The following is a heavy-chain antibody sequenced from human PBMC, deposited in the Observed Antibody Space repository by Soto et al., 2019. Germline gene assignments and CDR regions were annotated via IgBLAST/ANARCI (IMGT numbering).Heavy chain of an antibody. V-gene: IGHV1-18*01. CDR3: ARVAMTLMRVLEVDFYSMDV. CDR2: ISVYNGNK. CDR1: GYTFNNYG. Sequence: ASVKVSCKASGYTFNNYGITWVRQAPGQGLEWLGWISVYNGNKNYAKKVQGRVSMTADTSTSTAHMELRSLQSDDTAVYFWARVAMTLMRVLEVDFYSMDVWGQGTTVTVSS. D-gene: IGHD3-3*02. J-gene: IGHJ6*02.